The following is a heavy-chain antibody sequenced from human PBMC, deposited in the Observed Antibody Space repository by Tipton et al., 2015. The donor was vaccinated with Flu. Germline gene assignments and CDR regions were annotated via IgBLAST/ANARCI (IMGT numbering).Heavy chain of an antibody. J-gene: IGHJ5*02. CDR3: ATPDP. Sequence: TLSLTCTVSGDSISGSSHYWGWVRQSPGKGLEWIGSIYYSGSTYYNPPLKTRLTITADTSQNQFSLQLKTVTAADTAVYYCATPDPWGQGTLVTVSS. V-gene: IGHV4-39*01. CDR2: IYYSGST. CDR1: GDSISGSSHY.